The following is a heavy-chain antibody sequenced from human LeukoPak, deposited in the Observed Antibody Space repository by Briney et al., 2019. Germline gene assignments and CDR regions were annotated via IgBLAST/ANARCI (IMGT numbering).Heavy chain of an antibody. Sequence: PSETLSLTCTVSGGSINSGSHYWGWLRQPPGKGLEWLGSIYYTGKTYYNPSLKSRVTISVDTSKNQFSLKLSSVTAADTAVYYCATFPPVVTPFDYWGQGTLVTVSP. CDR2: IYYTGKT. J-gene: IGHJ4*02. CDR1: GGSINSGSHY. CDR3: ATFPPVVTPFDY. V-gene: IGHV4-39*01. D-gene: IGHD4-23*01.